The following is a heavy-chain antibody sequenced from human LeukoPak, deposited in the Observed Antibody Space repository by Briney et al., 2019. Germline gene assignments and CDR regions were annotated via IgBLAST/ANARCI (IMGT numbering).Heavy chain of an antibody. D-gene: IGHD2-2*01. CDR3: VRDSLGQYQYCSSTSCHAFDI. J-gene: IGHJ3*02. CDR2: IHHSGSA. Sequence: SETLSLTCAVSGASISSNWWNWVRQPPGKGLEWIGEIHHSGSANYNPSLKSRVTISLDTSENHFSLRLSSVTAADTAVYYCVRDSLGQYQYCSSTSCHAFDIWGQGTMVTVSS. V-gene: IGHV4-4*02. CDR1: GASISSNW.